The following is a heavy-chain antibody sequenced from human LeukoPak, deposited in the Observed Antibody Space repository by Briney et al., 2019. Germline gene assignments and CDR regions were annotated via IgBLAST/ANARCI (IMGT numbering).Heavy chain of an antibody. CDR3: ARDPYSGSYGDYYYYYMDV. J-gene: IGHJ6*03. CDR1: GFTFLSYS. Sequence: GGSLRLSCAASGFTFLSYSMNWVRQAPGKGLEWVSSISSTSSSYIYCADSVKGRFTISRDNAKSSLYLQINSLRAEDTAVYYCARDPYSGSYGDYYYYYMDVWGKGTTVTISS. CDR2: ISSTSSSYI. V-gene: IGHV3-21*01. D-gene: IGHD1-26*01.